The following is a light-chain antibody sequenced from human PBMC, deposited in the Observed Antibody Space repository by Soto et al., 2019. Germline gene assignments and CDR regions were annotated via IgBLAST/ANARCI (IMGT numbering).Light chain of an antibody. CDR2: DAS. CDR1: QGISSA. V-gene: IGKV1-13*02. Sequence: AIPLTQSPSSLSASVGDRVTITCRASQGISSALAWYQQKPGKAPKLLIYDASSLESGVPSRFSGSGSGTDFTLTISSLQPEDFATYYCQQFNSYPPPYTFGQGTKLEIK. J-gene: IGKJ2*01. CDR3: QQFNSYPPPYT.